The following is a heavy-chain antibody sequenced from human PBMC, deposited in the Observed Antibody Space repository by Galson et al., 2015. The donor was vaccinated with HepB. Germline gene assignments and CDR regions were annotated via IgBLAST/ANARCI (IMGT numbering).Heavy chain of an antibody. CDR1: GFKFNEAW. V-gene: IGHV3-15*06. D-gene: IGHD4-23*01. CDR3: ATGLRWRFFDY. Sequence: SLRLSCAASGFKFNEAWMAWVRRAPGKGLECVGQIKGEVDGGTRHYAAPVEGRFTISRDDSKNTLYLQMNSLEVEDTATYYCATGLRWRFFDYWGQGIPVIVSS. J-gene: IGHJ4*02. CDR2: IKGEVDGGTR.